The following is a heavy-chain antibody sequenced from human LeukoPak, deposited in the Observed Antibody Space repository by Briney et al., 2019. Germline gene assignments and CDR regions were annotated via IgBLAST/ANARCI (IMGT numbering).Heavy chain of an antibody. J-gene: IGHJ6*03. CDR2: ISGSGGST. D-gene: IGHD3-22*01. V-gene: IGHV3-23*01. CDR1: GFTFSSYA. Sequence: GSLRLSCAASGFTFSSYAMSWVRQAPGKGLEWVSAISGSGGSTYYADSVKGRFTISRDNSKNTLYLQMNSLRAEDTAVYYCAKDQTSSGYYPPEPSVDMDVWGKGTTVTVSS. CDR3: AKDQTSSGYYPPEPSVDMDV.